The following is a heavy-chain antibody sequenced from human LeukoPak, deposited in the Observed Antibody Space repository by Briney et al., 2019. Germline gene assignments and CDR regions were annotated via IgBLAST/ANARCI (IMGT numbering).Heavy chain of an antibody. V-gene: IGHV1-18*01. CDR3: ARVSARGWPPQYYYYSGMDV. Sequence: SVKVSCKASGYTFTDYGITWVRQAPGQGLEWMGWISVLNGNTNYAQKLQGRVTMTTDTSTRTAYMELRSLRSDDTAVYYCARVSARGWPPQYYYYSGMDVWGQGTTVTVSS. D-gene: IGHD6-19*01. J-gene: IGHJ6*02. CDR1: GYTFTDYG. CDR2: ISVLNGNT.